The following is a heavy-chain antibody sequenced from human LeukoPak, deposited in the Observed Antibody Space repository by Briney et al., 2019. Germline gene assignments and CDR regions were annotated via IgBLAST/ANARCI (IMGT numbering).Heavy chain of an antibody. V-gene: IGHV1-69*04. Sequence: SVKVSCKASGGTFSSYAISWVRQAPGQGLEWMGRIIPIFGIANYAQEFQGSVTITADKSTSTAYMELSGLRSEDTAVYYCAREMMTMIVVAAMGAFDIWGQGTMVTVSS. CDR3: AREMMTMIVVAAMGAFDI. J-gene: IGHJ3*02. CDR1: GGTFSSYA. D-gene: IGHD3-22*01. CDR2: IIPIFGIA.